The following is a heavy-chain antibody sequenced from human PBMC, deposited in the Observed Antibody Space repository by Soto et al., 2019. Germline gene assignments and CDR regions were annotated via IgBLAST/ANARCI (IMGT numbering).Heavy chain of an antibody. CDR1: GGSFSGYY. Sequence: SETLSLTCAVYGGSFSGYYWSWIRQPPGKGLEWIGEINHSGSTNYNPSLKSRVTISVDTSKNQFSLKLSSVTAADTAVYYCARGRSYYDYIWGSYRGGYYYMDVWGKGTTVTVSS. D-gene: IGHD3-16*02. CDR3: ARGRSYYDYIWGSYRGGYYYMDV. CDR2: INHSGST. V-gene: IGHV4-34*01. J-gene: IGHJ6*03.